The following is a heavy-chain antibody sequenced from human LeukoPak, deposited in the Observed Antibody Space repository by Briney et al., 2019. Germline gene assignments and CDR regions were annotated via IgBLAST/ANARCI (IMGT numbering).Heavy chain of an antibody. CDR3: ARENSGSYLRAFDY. CDR1: GFTFSSYW. CDR2: IKQDGSEK. D-gene: IGHD1-26*01. J-gene: IGHJ4*02. V-gene: IGHV3-7*01. Sequence: PGGSLRLSCAASGFTFSSYWMSWVRQAPGKGLEWVANIKQDGSEKYYVDSVKGRFTISRDKAKNSLYLQMNSLRAEDTAVYYCARENSGSYLRAFDYWGQGTLVTVSS.